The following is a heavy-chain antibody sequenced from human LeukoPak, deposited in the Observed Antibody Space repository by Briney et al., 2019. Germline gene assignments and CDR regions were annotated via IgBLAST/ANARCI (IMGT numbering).Heavy chain of an antibody. Sequence: ASVKVSCKVSGYTLTELSMHWVRQAPGKGLEWMGGFDPEDGETIYAQKFQGRVTMTRDMSASTVYMELSSLRSEDTAVYYCATPVRGYSYGLYYWGQGTLVTVSS. CDR1: GYTLTELS. D-gene: IGHD5-18*01. J-gene: IGHJ4*02. CDR3: ATPVRGYSYGLYY. CDR2: FDPEDGET. V-gene: IGHV1-24*01.